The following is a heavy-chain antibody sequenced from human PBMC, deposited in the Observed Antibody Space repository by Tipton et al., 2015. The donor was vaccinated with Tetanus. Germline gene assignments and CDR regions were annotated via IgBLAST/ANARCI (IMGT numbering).Heavy chain of an antibody. CDR3: AGGSGWADF. CDR1: RGSINSGTFY. Sequence: TLSLTCTVSRGSINSGTFYWDWIRQPPGKGLEWIGEISPSGNTNYNPSLKSRVTISADTSRNLFSLTLSSLTAADTAVYYCAGGSGWADFWGQGTQVTVSS. V-gene: IGHV4-39*07. J-gene: IGHJ4*02. D-gene: IGHD6-19*01. CDR2: ISPSGNT.